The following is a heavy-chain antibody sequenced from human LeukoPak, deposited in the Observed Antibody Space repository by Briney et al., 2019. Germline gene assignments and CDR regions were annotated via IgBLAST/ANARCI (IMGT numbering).Heavy chain of an antibody. V-gene: IGHV4-4*07. CDR2: IYTSGNT. CDR1: GGSISSYY. Sequence: SETRSLTCTVSGGSISSYYWSWIRQPAGKGLEWIGRIYTSGNTNYNPSLKSRVTMSVDTSKNQFSLKLSSVTAADTAVYYCARDKAAPTSYCSSTSCYHMDVWGKGTTVTVSS. CDR3: ARDKAAPTSYCSSTSCYHMDV. D-gene: IGHD2-2*01. J-gene: IGHJ6*03.